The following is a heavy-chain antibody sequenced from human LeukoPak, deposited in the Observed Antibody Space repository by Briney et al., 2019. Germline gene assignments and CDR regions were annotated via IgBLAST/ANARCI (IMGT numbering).Heavy chain of an antibody. CDR1: GFTFSSYS. J-gene: IGHJ4*02. D-gene: IGHD3-22*01. CDR2: ISSSSSYI. Sequence: GGSLRLSCAASGFTFSSYSMNWVRQAPGKGLEWVSSISSSSSYIYYADSVKGRFTISRDNAKNSLYLQMNSLRAEDTAVYYRARDNPTSNYYDSSGKYRGDYWGQGTLVTVSS. V-gene: IGHV3-21*01. CDR3: ARDNPTSNYYDSSGKYRGDY.